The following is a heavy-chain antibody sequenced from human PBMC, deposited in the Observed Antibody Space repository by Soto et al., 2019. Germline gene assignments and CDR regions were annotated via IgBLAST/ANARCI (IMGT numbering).Heavy chain of an antibody. Sequence: DVQLLESGGGLIQPGGSLRLSCAASGFNFRTYAMSWVRQAPGKGLEWVSTISDSSRRIYYADSVKGRFTISRDNSKSTLYLQMNSLRAEDTAVYYCANAIAAPAAPFDYWGQGALVTVSS. CDR2: ISDSSRRI. J-gene: IGHJ4*02. CDR3: ANAIAAPAAPFDY. D-gene: IGHD6-13*01. CDR1: GFNFRTYA. V-gene: IGHV3-23*01.